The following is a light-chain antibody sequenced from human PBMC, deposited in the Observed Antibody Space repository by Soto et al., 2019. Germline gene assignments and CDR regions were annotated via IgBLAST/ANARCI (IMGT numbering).Light chain of an antibody. CDR1: QGISSY. Sequence: IQLTQSPSSLSASVGDRVTITCRASQGISSYLAWYQQKPGKAPKLLIYAASTLPSGVPSRFSGSGSGTDFSLTISRPQPKDFATYYCHPLNSYLGGTFGPRTKVDIK. J-gene: IGKJ3*01. CDR3: HPLNSYLGGT. V-gene: IGKV1-9*01. CDR2: AAS.